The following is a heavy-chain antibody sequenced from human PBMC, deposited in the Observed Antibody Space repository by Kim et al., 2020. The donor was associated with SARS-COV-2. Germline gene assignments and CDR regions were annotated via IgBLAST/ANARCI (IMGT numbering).Heavy chain of an antibody. CDR3: AKELGYCSRGINCDGLDV. CDR1: GLNFANYA. V-gene: IGHV3-23*01. D-gene: IGHD2-15*01. CDR2: ICGSGHCT. Sequence: GGSLRLSCAASGLNFANYAMRWIRQAPGKGLEWVSTICGSGHCTYYADSVKGRFTISRDNSKNTVYLQMDSLRAEDTALYYCAKELGYCSRGINCDGLDVWGRGTTVTVSS. J-gene: IGHJ6*02.